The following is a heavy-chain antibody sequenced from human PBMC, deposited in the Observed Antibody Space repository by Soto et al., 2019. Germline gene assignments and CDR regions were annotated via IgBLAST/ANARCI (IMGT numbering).Heavy chain of an antibody. J-gene: IGHJ3*02. V-gene: IGHV3-30*18. Sequence: QVQLVESGGGVVQPGRSLRLSCAASGFTFSSYGMHWVRQAPGKGLEWVAVISYDGSNKYYADSVKGRFTISRDNSKNTLYLQMNSLRAEDRAVYYCAKLNPFDIWGQGTMVTVSS. CDR1: GFTFSSYG. CDR3: AKLNPFDI. CDR2: ISYDGSNK.